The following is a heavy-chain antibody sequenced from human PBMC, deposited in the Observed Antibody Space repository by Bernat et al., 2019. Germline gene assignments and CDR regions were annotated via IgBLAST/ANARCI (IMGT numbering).Heavy chain of an antibody. Sequence: QVQLVQSGAEVKKPGALVKVSCKASGYTFTSYGISWVRQAPGQGLEWMGWISAYNGNTNYAQKLQGRVTMTTDTSTSTAYMELRSLRSDDTAVYYCASNRFTIPDYYGMDVWGQGTTVTVSS. CDR2: ISAYNGNT. D-gene: IGHD3-3*01. CDR1: GYTFTSYG. CDR3: ASNRFTIPDYYGMDV. J-gene: IGHJ6*02. V-gene: IGHV1-18*04.